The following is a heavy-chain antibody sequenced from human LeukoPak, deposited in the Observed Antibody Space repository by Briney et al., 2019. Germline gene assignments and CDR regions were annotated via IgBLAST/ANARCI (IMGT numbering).Heavy chain of an antibody. Sequence: PGGSLRLSCAASGFTFSSYEMNWVRQAPGKGLEWVSYISSSGSTIYYADSVKGRFTISRDNAKNTLYLQMNSLRAEDTAVYYCARREYYYDSSGYYYSVFDYWGQGTLVTVSS. CDR2: ISSSGSTI. D-gene: IGHD3-22*01. J-gene: IGHJ4*02. CDR1: GFTFSSYE. V-gene: IGHV3-48*03. CDR3: ARREYYYDSSGYYYSVFDY.